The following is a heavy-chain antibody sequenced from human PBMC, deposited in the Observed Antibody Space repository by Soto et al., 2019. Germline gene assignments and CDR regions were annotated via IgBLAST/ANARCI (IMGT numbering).Heavy chain of an antibody. V-gene: IGHV4-59*01. Sequence: SETLSLTCTVSGGSIINYYWSWVRQPPGKGLEWIGYVYYTGSTSSNPSLKSRVTISVDTVKNQFYLNLRSVTAADTATYYCVRAYSYGQDFDYWGQGTPVTVS. J-gene: IGHJ4*02. CDR2: VYYTGST. CDR3: VRAYSYGQDFDY. D-gene: IGHD5-18*01. CDR1: GGSIINYY.